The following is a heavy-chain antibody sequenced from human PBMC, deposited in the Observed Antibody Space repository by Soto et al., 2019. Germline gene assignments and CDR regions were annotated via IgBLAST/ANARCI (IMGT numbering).Heavy chain of an antibody. CDR2: TYYRSKWFT. Sequence: PSQTHSLTCALSGERVSRNSSMSNWSRQSPSRGLEWLGRTYYRSKWFTDYAVSVNSRITINPDMSKNQFSLQLNAVTPEDTAVYYCAGIGENNWFDPWGQGTLVNVSS. D-gene: IGHD2-15*01. V-gene: IGHV6-1*01. CDR1: GERVSRNSSM. CDR3: AGIGENNWFDP. J-gene: IGHJ5*02.